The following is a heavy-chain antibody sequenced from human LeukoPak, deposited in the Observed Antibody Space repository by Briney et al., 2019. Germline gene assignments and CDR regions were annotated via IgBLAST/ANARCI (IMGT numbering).Heavy chain of an antibody. CDR1: GGSFSGYY. J-gene: IGHJ6*03. CDR2: INHSGST. CDR3: ARIVVVPAAMYYYYHYMDV. V-gene: IGHV4-34*01. D-gene: IGHD2-2*01. Sequence: SETLSLTCAVHGGSFSGYYWSWIRQPPGKGLEWIGEINHSGSTNYNPSLKSRVTISVDTSKNQFSLKLSSVTAADTAVYYCARIVVVPAAMYYYYHYMDVWGKGTTVTVSS.